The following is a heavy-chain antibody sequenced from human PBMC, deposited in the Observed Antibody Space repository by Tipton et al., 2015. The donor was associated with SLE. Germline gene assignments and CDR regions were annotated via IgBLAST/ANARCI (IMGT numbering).Heavy chain of an antibody. CDR3: ARDLDGYNYGDY. CDR1: GGSFSGYY. CDR2: INHSGST. V-gene: IGHV4-34*01. Sequence: TLSLTCAVYGGSFSGYYWSWIRQPPGKGLEWIGEINHSGSTNYNPSLKSRVTMSLDTSENQFSLKLSSVTAADTAVYYCARDLDGYNYGDYWGQGILVTVSS. D-gene: IGHD5-24*01. J-gene: IGHJ4*02.